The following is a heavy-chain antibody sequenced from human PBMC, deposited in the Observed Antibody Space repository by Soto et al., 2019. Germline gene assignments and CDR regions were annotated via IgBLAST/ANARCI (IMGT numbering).Heavy chain of an antibody. Sequence: SETLSLTCTVSGGSISSYYWSWIRQPPGKGLEWIGYIYYSGSTNYNPSLKSRVTISVDTSKNQFSLKLSSVTAADTAVYYCARETVDTAMVHFDYWGQRTLVTVSS. CDR3: ARETVDTAMVHFDY. CDR1: GGSISSYY. D-gene: IGHD5-18*01. J-gene: IGHJ4*02. CDR2: IYYSGST. V-gene: IGHV4-59*01.